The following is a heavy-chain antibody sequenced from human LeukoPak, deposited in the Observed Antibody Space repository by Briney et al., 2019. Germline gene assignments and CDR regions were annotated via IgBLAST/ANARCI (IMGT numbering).Heavy chain of an antibody. J-gene: IGHJ4*02. CDR2: IYYSGSS. V-gene: IGHV4-61*01. D-gene: IGHD5-12*01. Sequence: SETLSLTCTVSGGSVSSGSYYWSWIRQPPGKGLEWIGYIYYSGSSNYNPSLKSRVTISVDTSKNQFSLQLSSVTAADTAVYYCATGGYSYGSTYDYWGQGTLVTVSS. CDR3: ATGGYSYGSTYDY. CDR1: GGSVSSGSYY.